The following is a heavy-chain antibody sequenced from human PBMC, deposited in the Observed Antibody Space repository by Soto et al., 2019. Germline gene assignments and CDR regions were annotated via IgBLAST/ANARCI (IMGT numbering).Heavy chain of an antibody. CDR3: ARARSTAAGLFDY. CDR1: GFTVSSNY. CDR2: IYSGGST. Sequence: SGGSLRLSCAASGFTVSSNYMTWVRQAPGKGLEWVSAIYSGGSTYYADSVKGRFTISRDNSKNTLYLQMNSLRAEDTAVYYCARARSTAAGLFDYWGLGTLVTVSS. V-gene: IGHV3-53*01. D-gene: IGHD6-13*01. J-gene: IGHJ4*02.